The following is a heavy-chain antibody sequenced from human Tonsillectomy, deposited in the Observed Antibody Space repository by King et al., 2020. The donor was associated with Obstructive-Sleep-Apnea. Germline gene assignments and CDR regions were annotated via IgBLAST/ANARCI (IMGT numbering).Heavy chain of an antibody. CDR1: GFTFSSYG. CDR2: ISYDGSNK. V-gene: IGHV3-30*03. J-gene: IGHJ6*02. CDR3: ALLWFGESHPLDYYYGVDV. Sequence: QLVQSGGGVVQPGRSLRLSCAASGFTFSSYGMHWVRQAPGKGLEWVAVISYDGSNKYYADSVKGRFTISRDNSKNTLYLQMNSLRAEDTAVYYCALLWFGESHPLDYYYGVDVWGQGTTVTVSS. D-gene: IGHD3-10*01.